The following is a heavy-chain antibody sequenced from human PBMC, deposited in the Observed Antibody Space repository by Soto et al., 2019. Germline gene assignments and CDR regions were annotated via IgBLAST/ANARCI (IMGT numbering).Heavy chain of an antibody. D-gene: IGHD6-19*01. CDR2: IWFDGSNP. Sequence: QVQLVESGGGVVQPGTSLRLSCAGSGFPFSAFGMHWVRQAPGKGLEWIAVIWFDGSNPSYADSVKGRFTISRDNSKNTLYLQMNSLRGEDTAVYFCARDYLAEQWLVSCGQGTLVTVSS. CDR1: GFPFSAFG. J-gene: IGHJ4*02. V-gene: IGHV3-33*01. CDR3: ARDYLAEQWLVS.